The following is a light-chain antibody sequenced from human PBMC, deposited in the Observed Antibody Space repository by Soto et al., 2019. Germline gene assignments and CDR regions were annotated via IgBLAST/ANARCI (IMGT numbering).Light chain of an antibody. CDR2: DSS. CDR3: HQYHNWPIT. CDR1: ESVSSH. Sequence: EMVMSQSPATLSASPGQRDNLSCMASESVSSHLAWYQQKPGQAPRLLIYDSSTRATGIPARFSGSESGTEFTLTISSLQSEDFAVYYCHQYHNWPITFGQGTRLEIK. V-gene: IGKV3-15*01. J-gene: IGKJ5*01.